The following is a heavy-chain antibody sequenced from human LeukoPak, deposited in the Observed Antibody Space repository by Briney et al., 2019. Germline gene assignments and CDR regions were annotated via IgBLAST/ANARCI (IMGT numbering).Heavy chain of an antibody. V-gene: IGHV1-69*05. Sequence: ASVKVSCKASGGTFNIYAITWVRQVPGQGLEWMGGIIPIFGTTNYAQKFHGRVTITTDESTRSAYMELSSLRAEDTAVYYCVREGSGSYPLYWYFDLWGRGTLVTVSS. CDR2: IIPIFGTT. J-gene: IGHJ2*01. D-gene: IGHD3-10*01. CDR1: GGTFNIYA. CDR3: VREGSGSYPLYWYFDL.